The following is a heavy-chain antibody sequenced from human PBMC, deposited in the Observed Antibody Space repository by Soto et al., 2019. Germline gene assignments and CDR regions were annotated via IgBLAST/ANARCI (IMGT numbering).Heavy chain of an antibody. CDR1: GGTFSSYA. Sequence: QVQLVQSGAEVKKPGSSVKVSCKASGGTFSSYAISWVRQAPGQGLEWMGGIIPIFGTANYAQKFQGRVTITADESTSTAYMELSSLRSEDTAVYYCARKRITIFGVVGPLHYGMDVWGQGTTVTVSS. CDR2: IIPIFGTA. J-gene: IGHJ6*02. D-gene: IGHD3-3*01. V-gene: IGHV1-69*01. CDR3: ARKRITIFGVVGPLHYGMDV.